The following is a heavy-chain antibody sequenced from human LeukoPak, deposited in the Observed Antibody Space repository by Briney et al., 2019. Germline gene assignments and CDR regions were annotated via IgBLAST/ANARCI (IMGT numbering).Heavy chain of an antibody. J-gene: IGHJ5*02. CDR3: ARAWISGWFDP. CDR2: INHSGST. Sequence: PSETLSLTCAVYGGSFSGYYWSWIRQPPGKGLEWIGGINHSGSTNCNPSLKSRVTISVDTSKNQLSLKLSSVTAADTAVYYCARAWISGWFDPWGQGTLVTVSS. CDR1: GGSFSGYY. V-gene: IGHV4-34*01. D-gene: IGHD6-25*01.